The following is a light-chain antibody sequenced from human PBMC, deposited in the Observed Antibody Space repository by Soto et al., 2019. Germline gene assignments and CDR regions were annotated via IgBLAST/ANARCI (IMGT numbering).Light chain of an antibody. CDR3: QQYNDWWT. CDR2: GAS. CDR1: QSVSNN. V-gene: IGKV3-15*01. J-gene: IGKJ1*01. Sequence: EIVMTQSPATLSVSPGESATLSCRASQSVSNNLTWYQQKPGQPPRLLIYGASTRATGVLGRFSGSGSGTEFTLTISSLQAEDFAVYYCQQYNDWWTFGQGTKVEIK.